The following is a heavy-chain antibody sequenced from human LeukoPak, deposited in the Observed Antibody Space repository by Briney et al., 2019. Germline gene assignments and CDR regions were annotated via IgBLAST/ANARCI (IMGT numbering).Heavy chain of an antibody. CDR2: MNPNSGNT. CDR3: ARGSVVPAAMWFDP. J-gene: IGHJ5*02. CDR1: GYTFTGYY. D-gene: IGHD2-2*01. V-gene: IGHV1-8*03. Sequence: ASVKVSCKASGYTFTGYYMHWVRQAPGQGLEWMGWMNPNSGNTGYAQKFQGRVTITRNTSISTAYMELSSLRSEDTAVYYCARGSVVPAAMWFDPWGQGTLVTVSS.